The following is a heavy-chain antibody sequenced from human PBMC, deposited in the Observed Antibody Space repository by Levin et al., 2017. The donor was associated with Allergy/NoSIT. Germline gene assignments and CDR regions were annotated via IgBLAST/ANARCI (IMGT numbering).Heavy chain of an antibody. Sequence: SETLSLTCAVYGGSFSGYYWSWIRQPPGKGLEWIGEINHSGSTNYNPSLKSRVTISVDTSKNQFSLKLSSVTAADTAVYYCARLSGTADYWGQGTLVTVSS. CDR1: GGSFSGYY. V-gene: IGHV4-34*01. CDR3: ARLSGTADY. D-gene: IGHD3-10*01. J-gene: IGHJ4*02. CDR2: INHSGST.